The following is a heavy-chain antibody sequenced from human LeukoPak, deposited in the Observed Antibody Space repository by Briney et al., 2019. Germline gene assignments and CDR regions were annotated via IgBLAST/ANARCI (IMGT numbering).Heavy chain of an antibody. CDR1: GGTFSSYA. J-gene: IGHJ6*04. V-gene: IGHV1-69*05. D-gene: IGHD6-13*01. CDR2: IIPIFGTA. Sequence: ASVKVSCKASGGTFSSYAISWVRQAPGQGLEWMGGIIPIFGTANYAQKFQGRVTITTDESTSTAYMELRSLRSDDTAVYYCARVIRGSSCVLDVWGKGTTVTVSS. CDR3: ARVIRGSSCVLDV.